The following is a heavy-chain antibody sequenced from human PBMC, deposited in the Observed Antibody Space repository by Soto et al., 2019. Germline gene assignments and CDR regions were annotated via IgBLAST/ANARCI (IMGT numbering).Heavy chain of an antibody. CDR1: GFTFSSYG. J-gene: IGHJ4*02. CDR3: ARTESSGYCFDN. Sequence: VGSLRLSCAASGFTFSSYGMHWVRQAPGKGLEWVAVIWYDGSNKYYGDSVKGRFTISRDNSKNTLYLQMNSLRAEDTAVYYCARTESSGYCFDNWGQGPLVTVSS. D-gene: IGHD3-22*01. CDR2: IWYDGSNK. V-gene: IGHV3-33*01.